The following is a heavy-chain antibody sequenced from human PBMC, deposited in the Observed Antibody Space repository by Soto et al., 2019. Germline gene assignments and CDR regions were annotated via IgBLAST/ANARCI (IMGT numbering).Heavy chain of an antibody. J-gene: IGHJ4*02. CDR1: GFTFSSYA. V-gene: IGHV3-23*01. D-gene: IGHD2-15*01. Sequence: GGSLRLSCAASGFTFSSYAMTWVRQAPGKGLEWVSTIGVSGGNTYYADSVKGRFTISRDNSKNTLYLQMNSLRAEDTAFYYCAKDPAPTYCSGGNCYNFWGRGTLVTVSS. CDR2: IGVSGGNT. CDR3: AKDPAPTYCSGGNCYNF.